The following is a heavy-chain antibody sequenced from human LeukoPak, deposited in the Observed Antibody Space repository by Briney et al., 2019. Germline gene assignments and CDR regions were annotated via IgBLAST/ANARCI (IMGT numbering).Heavy chain of an antibody. J-gene: IGHJ4*02. CDR2: IRQDGSVE. V-gene: IGHV3-7*01. Sequence: PGGSLKLSCAASGFTFSSYTMAWFRQAPGKGLECVANIRQDGSVEYCVDSVQGRFTISRDNAKNSLYLQMNSLRAEDTAVYFCARWRRRQSEYDYWGQGTLVTVSS. CDR3: ARWRRRQSEYDY. CDR1: GFTFSSYT. D-gene: IGHD2/OR15-2a*01.